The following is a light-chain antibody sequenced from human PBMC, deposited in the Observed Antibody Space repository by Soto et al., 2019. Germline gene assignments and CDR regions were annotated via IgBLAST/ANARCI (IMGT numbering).Light chain of an antibody. J-gene: IGKJ5*01. CDR2: AAS. Sequence: DKQMTQSPSSLSASVGDRVTVACRASQSISFYLNWYQQKPGNAPKVLIYAASTLQSGVPSRFSGSGSGTDFTLTISSLQPEDFATYYCQQVNSYPRGFGQGTRLEIK. CDR1: QSISFY. V-gene: IGKV1-39*01. CDR3: QQVNSYPRG.